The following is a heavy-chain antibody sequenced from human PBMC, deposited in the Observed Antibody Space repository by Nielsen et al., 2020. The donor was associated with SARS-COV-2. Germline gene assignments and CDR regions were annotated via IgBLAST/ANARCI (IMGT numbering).Heavy chain of an antibody. J-gene: IGHJ6*02. V-gene: IGHV3-30*05. CDR3: ASLGGYSGYTDYYGMDV. D-gene: IGHD5-12*01. Sequence: GGSLRLSCAASGFTFSSYGMHWVRQAPGKGLYWVATISYDGSKKYNGDSVKGRFTISRDNAKNSLYLQMNSLRAEDTALYYCASLGGYSGYTDYYGMDVWGQGTTVTVSS. CDR1: GFTFSSYG. CDR2: ISYDGSKK.